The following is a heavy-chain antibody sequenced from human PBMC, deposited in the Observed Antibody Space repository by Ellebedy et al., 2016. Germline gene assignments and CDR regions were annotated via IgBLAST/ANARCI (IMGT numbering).Heavy chain of an antibody. V-gene: IGHV3-48*02. CDR1: GFDFNRYS. D-gene: IGHD3-22*01. Sequence: GESLKISCAASGFDFNRYSMDWVRQAPGKGLEWVSFLSTDSRTIYYADSVKGRFTISRDNARNSLYLQMNSLRDEDTAVYYCARDRYYYDSSGYYYFDYWGQGTLVTVSS. CDR2: LSTDSRTI. CDR3: ARDRYYYDSSGYYYFDY. J-gene: IGHJ4*02.